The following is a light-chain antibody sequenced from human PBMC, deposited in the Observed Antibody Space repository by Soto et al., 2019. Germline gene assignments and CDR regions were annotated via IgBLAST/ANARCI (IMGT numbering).Light chain of an antibody. J-gene: IGKJ2*01. CDR2: AAS. Sequence: DIQMTQSPSSLSASVGDRVTITCRASQRIGSFLNWYQQKPGKAPKFLISAASTLQSGVPSRFRGSGSGTDFTLTIGSLQPDDLATYFCQQSYSPPYTFGQATKLEIK. CDR1: QRIGSF. CDR3: QQSYSPPYT. V-gene: IGKV1-39*01.